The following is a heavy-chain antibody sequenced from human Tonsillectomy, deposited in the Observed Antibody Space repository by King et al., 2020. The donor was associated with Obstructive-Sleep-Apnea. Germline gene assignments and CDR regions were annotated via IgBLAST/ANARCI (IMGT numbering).Heavy chain of an antibody. V-gene: IGHV2-5*02. J-gene: IGHJ4*02. Sequence: TLQESGPTLVKPTQTLTLTCTFSGFSLSTSGVGVGWIRQPPGKALEWLALIYWDDDKRYSPSLKSRLTITKDTSKNQVVLTMTNMDPVDTATYYCAHRGIATGVDYWGQGTLVTVSS. D-gene: IGHD6-13*01. CDR1: GFSLSTSGVG. CDR3: AHRGIATGVDY. CDR2: IYWDDDK.